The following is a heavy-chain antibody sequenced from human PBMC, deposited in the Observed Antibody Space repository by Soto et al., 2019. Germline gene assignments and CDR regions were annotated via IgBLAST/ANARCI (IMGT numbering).Heavy chain of an antibody. CDR1: GFTFSRYA. Sequence: QVQLVESGGGVVQPGRSLRLSCVASGFTFSRYAIHWVRQAPGKGLEWVAVISYDGSDKYYADSVKGRFTISRDNSKNTLYLHRNSLRPDDTAVYYWARDYGDYGFLDYWGQGTLVTVSS. CDR2: ISYDGSDK. J-gene: IGHJ4*02. CDR3: ARDYGDYGFLDY. D-gene: IGHD4-17*01. V-gene: IGHV3-30-3*01.